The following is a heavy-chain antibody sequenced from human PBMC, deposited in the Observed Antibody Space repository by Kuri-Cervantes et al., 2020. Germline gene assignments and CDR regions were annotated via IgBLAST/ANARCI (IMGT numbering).Heavy chain of an antibody. CDR1: GGSISSYY. CDR2: IYYSGST. V-gene: IGHV4-59*08. J-gene: IGHJ4*02. Sequence: SETLSLICTVSGGSISSYYWSWIRQPPGKGLEWIGYIYYSGSTYYNPSLKSRVTISVDTSKNQFSLKLNSVTAADTAVYYCARVSITFGGVIVNTFDYWGQGTLVTVSS. CDR3: ARVSITFGGVIVNTFDY. D-gene: IGHD3-16*02.